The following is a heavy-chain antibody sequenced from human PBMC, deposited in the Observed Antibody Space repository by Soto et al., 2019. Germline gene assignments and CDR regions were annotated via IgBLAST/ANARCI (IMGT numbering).Heavy chain of an antibody. V-gene: IGHV1-69*06. CDR2: IIPIFGTA. D-gene: IGHD6-13*01. CDR3: ASQGIAAAGGGVDP. CDR1: GGTFSSYA. J-gene: IGHJ5*02. Sequence: QVQLVQSGAEVKKPGSSVKVSCKASGGTFSSYAISWVRQAPGQGLEWMGGIIPIFGTANYAQKFQGRVTITADKSTSTAYRERSSLGSEDTAVYYCASQGIAAAGGGVDPWGQVTLVTVSS.